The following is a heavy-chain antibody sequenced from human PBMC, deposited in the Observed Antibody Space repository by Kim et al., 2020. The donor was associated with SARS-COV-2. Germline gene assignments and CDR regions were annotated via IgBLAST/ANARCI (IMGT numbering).Heavy chain of an antibody. CDR3: ARGHYDILTGSMYYFDY. D-gene: IGHD3-9*01. Sequence: GGSLRLSCAASGFTVSSNYMSWVRQAPGKGLEWVSVIYSGGSTYYADSVKGRFTISRDNSKNTLYLQMNSLRAEDTAVYYCARGHYDILTGSMYYFDYWGQGTLVTVSS. CDR1: GFTVSSNY. V-gene: IGHV3-66*01. J-gene: IGHJ4*02. CDR2: IYSGGST.